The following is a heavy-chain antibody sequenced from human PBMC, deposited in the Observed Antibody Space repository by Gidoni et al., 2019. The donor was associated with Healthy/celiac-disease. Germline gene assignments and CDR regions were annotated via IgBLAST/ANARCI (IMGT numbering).Heavy chain of an antibody. D-gene: IGHD6-13*01. CDR2: INAGNGNT. J-gene: IGHJ5*02. CDR1: GYTFTSYA. V-gene: IGHV1-3*01. CDR3: ARAKQQPENWFDP. Sequence: QVHLVQAGAEVKKPGAAVKVSCKAAGYTFTSYAMHWGRQAHGQRLEWMGWINAGNGNTKYSQKFPGRVTITRDTSASTAYMELSSLRSEDTAVYYCARAKQQPENWFDPWGQGTLVTVSS.